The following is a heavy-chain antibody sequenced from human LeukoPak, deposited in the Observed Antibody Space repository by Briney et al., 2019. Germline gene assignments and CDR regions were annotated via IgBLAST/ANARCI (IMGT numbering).Heavy chain of an antibody. CDR2: ISYDESNK. CDR3: AKQLGYCSDGSCYFPY. D-gene: IGHD2-15*01. Sequence: GGSLRLSCAASGFTFSSYAMNWVRQAPGKGLEWVAVISYDESNKYYADSVKGRFTISRDNSKSTLCLQMNSLRAEDTAVYYCAKQLGYCSDGSCYFPYWGQGTLVTVSS. V-gene: IGHV3-30-3*02. J-gene: IGHJ4*02. CDR1: GFTFSSYA.